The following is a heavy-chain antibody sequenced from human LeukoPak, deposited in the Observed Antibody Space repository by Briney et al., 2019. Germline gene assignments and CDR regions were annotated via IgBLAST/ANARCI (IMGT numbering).Heavy chain of an antibody. V-gene: IGHV1-69*05. CDR1: GGTFSSYA. CDR3: ARAPIGVAARWYNWFDP. J-gene: IGHJ5*02. CDR2: IIPIFGTA. Sequence: ASVKVSCKASGGTFSSYAISWVRQAPGQGLEWMGGIIPIFGTANYAQKFQGRVTITTDESTSTAYMELSSLRSEDTAVYYCARAPIGVAARWYNWFDPWGQGTLVTVSS. D-gene: IGHD6-6*01.